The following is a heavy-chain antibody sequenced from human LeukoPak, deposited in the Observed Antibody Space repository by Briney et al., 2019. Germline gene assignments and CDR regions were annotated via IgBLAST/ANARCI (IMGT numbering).Heavy chain of an antibody. CDR1: GFTFSNYA. Sequence: PGGSLRLSCAASGFTFSNYAMSWVRQAPGKGLEWVSATIGSGYNTYYADSVKGRFAISRDSSKNTLYLQMNSLRAEDTAVYYCAKDLLWFGELTLILDYWGQGTLVTVSS. CDR2: TIGSGYNT. CDR3: AKDLLWFGELTLILDY. D-gene: IGHD3-10*01. J-gene: IGHJ4*02. V-gene: IGHV3-23*01.